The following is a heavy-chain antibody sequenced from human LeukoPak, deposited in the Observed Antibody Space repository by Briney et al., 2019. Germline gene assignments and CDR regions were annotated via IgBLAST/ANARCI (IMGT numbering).Heavy chain of an antibody. J-gene: IGHJ1*01. D-gene: IGHD2-2*01. CDR2: IKQDGSEK. CDR3: ARDMRHGTWHGAEYFQH. Sequence: GGSLRLSCAASGFTLRSYWMSSVRQAPGRGLEWVANIKQDGSEKYYVDSVKGRFTISRDNAKNSLYLQMNSLRAEDTAVYYCARDMRHGTWHGAEYFQHWCQGTLVTVSS. V-gene: IGHV3-7*04. CDR1: GFTLRSYW.